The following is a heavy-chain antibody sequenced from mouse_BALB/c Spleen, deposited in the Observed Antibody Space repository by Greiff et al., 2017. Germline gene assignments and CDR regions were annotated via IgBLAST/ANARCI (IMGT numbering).Heavy chain of an antibody. V-gene: IGHV2-6-7*01. CDR1: GFSLTGYG. J-gene: IGHJ4*01. D-gene: IGHD2-1*01. Sequence: VKVVESGPGLVAPSQSLSITCTVSGFSLTGYGVNWVRQPPGKGLEWLGMIWGDGSTDYNSALKSRLSISKDNSKSQVFLKMNSLQTDDTARYYCARGGNYVGGAMDYWGQGTSVTVSS. CDR2: IWGDGST. CDR3: ARGGNYVGGAMDY.